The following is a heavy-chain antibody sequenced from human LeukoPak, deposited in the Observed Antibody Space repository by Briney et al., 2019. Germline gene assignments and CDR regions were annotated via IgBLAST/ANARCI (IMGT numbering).Heavy chain of an antibody. J-gene: IGHJ6*03. CDR1: GFTFSSYS. CDR2: ISSRGSYI. CDR3: ARVDYGSGSYGYYYYYYMDV. Sequence: GGSLRLSCAASGFTFSSYSMNWVRQAPGKGLEWVSSISSRGSYIYYADSVKGRFTISRDNAENSLYLQMNSLRAEDTAVYYCARVDYGSGSYGYYYYYYMDVWGKGTTVTISS. V-gene: IGHV3-21*01. D-gene: IGHD3-10*01.